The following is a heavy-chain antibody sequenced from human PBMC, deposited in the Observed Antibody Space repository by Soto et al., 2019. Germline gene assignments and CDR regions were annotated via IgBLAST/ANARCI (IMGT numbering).Heavy chain of an antibody. D-gene: IGHD3-9*01. CDR3: ARGDILTGSFPY. J-gene: IGHJ4*02. CDR1: GGSISSGDYY. Sequence: SETLSLTCTVSGGSISSGDYYWSWVRQPPGKGLEWIGYIYYSGSTNYNPSLKSRVTISVDTSKNQFSLKLSSVTAADTAVYYCARGDILTGSFPYWGQGTLVTVSS. V-gene: IGHV4-61*08. CDR2: IYYSGST.